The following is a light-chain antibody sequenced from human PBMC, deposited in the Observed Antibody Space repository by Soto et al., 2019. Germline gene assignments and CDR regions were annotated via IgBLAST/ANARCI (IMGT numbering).Light chain of an antibody. CDR2: DVN. V-gene: IGLV2-14*01. CDR1: SSDVGAYNY. CDR3: SSYTSATTYV. Sequence: QSVLTQPASVSGSPGQSITISCTGTSSDVGAYNYDSWYQQHPGKVPKLIIYDVNNRPSGVSNRFSGSKSGNTASLTISGLQTEDEADYYCSSYTSATTYVXGTGTKVTVL. J-gene: IGLJ1*01.